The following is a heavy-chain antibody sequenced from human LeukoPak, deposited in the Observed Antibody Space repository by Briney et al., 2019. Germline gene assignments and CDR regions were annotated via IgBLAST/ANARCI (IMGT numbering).Heavy chain of an antibody. J-gene: IGHJ4*02. V-gene: IGHV3-30*18. D-gene: IGHD2-21*02. CDR2: ISYDGSNK. Sequence: PGRSLRLSCAASGFTFSSYCMHWVRQAPGKGLEWVAVISYDGSNKYYADSVKGRFTISRDNSKNTLYLQMNSLRAEDTAVYYCAKDRGLGVDCGGDCSGPIEWGQGNLVTVSS. CDR3: AKDRGLGVDCGGDCSGPIE. CDR1: GFTFSSYC.